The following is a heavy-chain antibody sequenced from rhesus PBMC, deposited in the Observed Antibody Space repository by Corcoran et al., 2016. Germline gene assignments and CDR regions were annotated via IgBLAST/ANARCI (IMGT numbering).Heavy chain of an antibody. CDR2: IHPTNGNT. V-gene: IGHV1-200*01. D-gene: IGHD3-28*01. Sequence: QVQLVQSGAEVKKPGTSVKLSCKASGYTFTSYYINWVRQAPGQVLEWRGWIHPTNGNTGYPQKFQGRVTMTRDTSTSTAYMELNSLRSEDTAVYYCARSMIVVITDFDYWGQGVLVTVSS. CDR3: ARSMIVVITDFDY. J-gene: IGHJ4*01. CDR1: GYTFTSYY.